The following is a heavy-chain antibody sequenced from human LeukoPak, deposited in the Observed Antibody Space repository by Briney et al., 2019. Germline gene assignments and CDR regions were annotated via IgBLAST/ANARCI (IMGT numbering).Heavy chain of an antibody. V-gene: IGHV1-2*06. Sequence: GASVKVSCETSGYGFSGYYIHWVRQAPGQGLEWMGRINPNNGDTTYAQKFQGRVTMTRDLSIDTAYMDLSSLGSDDTAIYYCARRDYWTGLDYWGQGTLVSVSS. D-gene: IGHD3/OR15-3a*01. CDR3: ARRDYWTGLDY. CDR2: INPNNGDT. J-gene: IGHJ4*02. CDR1: GYGFSGYY.